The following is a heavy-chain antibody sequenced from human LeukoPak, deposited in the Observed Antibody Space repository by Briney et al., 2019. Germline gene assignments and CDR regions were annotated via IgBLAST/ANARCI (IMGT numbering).Heavy chain of an antibody. J-gene: IGHJ4*02. Sequence: ASVKVSCKAFGYTFTSNYMHWVRQAPGQGPEWMGVISPSGGSTTYAQKFQGRVTLTRDMSTSTDYLELSSLRSEDTAVYYCARVKGSGWELFDYWGQGTLVTVSS. D-gene: IGHD6-19*01. CDR3: ARVKGSGWELFDY. V-gene: IGHV1-46*01. CDR2: ISPSGGST. CDR1: GYTFTSNY.